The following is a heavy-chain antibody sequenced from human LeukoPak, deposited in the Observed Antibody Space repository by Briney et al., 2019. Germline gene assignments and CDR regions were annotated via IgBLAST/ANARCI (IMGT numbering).Heavy chain of an antibody. CDR3: TRVRGYSYGYGDY. V-gene: IGHV3-49*04. D-gene: IGHD5-18*01. J-gene: IGHJ4*02. CDR2: IRSKAYGGTT. CDR1: GFTFGDYA. Sequence: PGGSLRLSCTASGFTFGDYAMSWVRQAPGKGLEWVGFIRSKAYGGTTEYAASVKGRFTISRDDFKSIAYPQMNSLKTEDTAVYYCTRVRGYSYGYGDYWGQGTLVTVSS.